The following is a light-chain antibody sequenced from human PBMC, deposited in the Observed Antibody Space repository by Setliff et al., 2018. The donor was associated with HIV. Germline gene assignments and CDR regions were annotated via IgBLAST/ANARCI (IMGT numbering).Light chain of an antibody. CDR3: CSNAARPTFYV. Sequence: QSALTQPRSVSGSPGQSVTISCTGTSSDFGAYDYVSWYQQHPGKAPKLIIFDVTERPSGVPDRFSGSKSGNTASLTISGLQSADEADYYCCSNAARPTFYVFGTRTKVTVL. V-gene: IGLV2-11*01. CDR2: DVT. J-gene: IGLJ1*01. CDR1: SSDFGAYDY.